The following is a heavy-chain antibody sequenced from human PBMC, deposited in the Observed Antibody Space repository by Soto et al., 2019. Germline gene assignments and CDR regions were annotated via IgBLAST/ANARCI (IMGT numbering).Heavy chain of an antibody. CDR1: GFTFSSYG. CDR3: ARDAGYCTNGVCYTSWFDP. CDR2: IWYDGSNK. D-gene: IGHD2-8*01. J-gene: IGHJ5*02. Sequence: QVQLVESGGGVVQPGRCLRLSCAASGFTFSSYGMHWVRQAPGKGLEWVAVIWYDGSNKYYADSVKGRFTISRDNSKNTLYLQMNSLRAEDTAVYYCARDAGYCTNGVCYTSWFDPWGQGTLVTVSS. V-gene: IGHV3-33*01.